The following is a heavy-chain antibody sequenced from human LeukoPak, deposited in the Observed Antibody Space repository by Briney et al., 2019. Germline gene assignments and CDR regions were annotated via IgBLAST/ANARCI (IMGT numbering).Heavy chain of an antibody. J-gene: IGHJ6*02. CDR2: IRSKAYGGTT. CDR3: TRDIDAKYCSGGSCYRADYYYYYGMDV. D-gene: IGHD2-15*01. Sequence: KAGGSLRLSCTASGFTFGDYAMSWFRQAPGKGLEWVGFIRSKAYGGTTEYAASVKGRFTISRDDSKSIAYLQMNSLKTEDTAVYYCTRDIDAKYCSGGSCYRADYYYYYGMDVWGQGTTVTVSS. CDR1: GFTFGDYA. V-gene: IGHV3-49*05.